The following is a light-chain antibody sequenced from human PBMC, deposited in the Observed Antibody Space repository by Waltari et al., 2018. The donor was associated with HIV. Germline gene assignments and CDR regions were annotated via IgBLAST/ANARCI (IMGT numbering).Light chain of an antibody. CDR2: EVS. CDR1: SSDVGGYNY. Sequence: QSALTQPASVPGSPGQSITISCPGTSSDVGGYNYVPWYQQHPGKAPKLMIYEVSNRPSGVSNRFSGSKSGNTASLTISGLQAEDEADYYCSSYTSSSTLVFGGGTKLTVL. CDR3: SSYTSSSTLV. J-gene: IGLJ3*02. V-gene: IGLV2-14*01.